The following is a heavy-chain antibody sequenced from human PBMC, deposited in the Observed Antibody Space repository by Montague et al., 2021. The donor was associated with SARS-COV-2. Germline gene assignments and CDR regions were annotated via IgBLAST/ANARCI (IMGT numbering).Heavy chain of an antibody. CDR2: MCYSGST. J-gene: IGHJ6*02. CDR1: GGSTNYYY. D-gene: IGHD2-8*01. V-gene: IGHV4-59*01. Sequence: SETLSLTCIVSGGSTNYYYWSWIRQSPGKGLEWIGYMCYSGSTNYNPSLKSRVTMSIDRSKNQFSLKLRSVTAADTAVYYCARVARYCTNGVCQTYYYYGLDVWGQGTTVTVSS. CDR3: ARVARYCTNGVCQTYYYYGLDV.